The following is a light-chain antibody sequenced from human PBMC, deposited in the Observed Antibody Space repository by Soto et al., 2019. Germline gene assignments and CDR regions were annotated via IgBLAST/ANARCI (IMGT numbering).Light chain of an antibody. Sequence: SYELTQPPSVSLAPGNTARITCGGNNLVTKSVHWYQQKSRQAAVLVISFDRDRPSGLPARFSGSNTWNTATLTISRVEAGDEADYYCHVWDTSTDEVVFGGATKLTVL. CDR2: FDR. J-gene: IGLJ3*02. V-gene: IGLV3-21*04. CDR1: NLVTKS. CDR3: HVWDTSTDEVV.